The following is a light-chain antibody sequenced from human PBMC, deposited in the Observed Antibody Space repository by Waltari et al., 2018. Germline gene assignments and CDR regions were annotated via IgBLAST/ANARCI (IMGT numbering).Light chain of an antibody. CDR2: DVS. V-gene: IGLV2-14*03. CDR1: SSDGGGYTS. J-gene: IGLJ1*01. CDR3: TSYISSSTRYV. Sequence: QSALTQPASVSGSPGPSITISCTGTSSDGGGYTSVPWYQQHPGKAPKLMIYDVSYRPSGVSNRFSGSKSGNTASLTISGLRSEDEADYYCTSYISSSTRYVFGAGTKVTVL.